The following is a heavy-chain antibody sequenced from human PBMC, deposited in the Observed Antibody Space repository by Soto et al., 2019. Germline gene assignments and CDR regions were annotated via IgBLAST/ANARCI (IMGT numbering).Heavy chain of an antibody. V-gene: IGHV1-24*01. CDR2: FDPEDGET. CDR3: VLRDYDILTCSTLHYGMDV. J-gene: IGHJ6*02. D-gene: IGHD3-9*01. CDR1: GYTLTELS. Sequence: ASVKVSCKVSGYTLTELSMHWVRQAPGKGLEWMGGFDPEDGETIYAQKFQGRVTMTEDTSTDTAYMELSSLRSEDTAVYYCVLRDYDILTCSTLHYGMDVWGQGTPVTVSS.